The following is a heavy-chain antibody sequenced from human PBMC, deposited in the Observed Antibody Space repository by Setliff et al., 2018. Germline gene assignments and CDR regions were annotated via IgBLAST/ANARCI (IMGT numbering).Heavy chain of an antibody. CDR1: GFTFSDSY. Sequence: PGGSLRLSCAASGFTFSDSYMSWIRQAPGKGLEWVSYISSSASTIYYADSVKGRFTISRDNSKNTLYLQMNSLRAEDTAVYYCAKERHGDYVLDYWGQGTLVTVSS. CDR2: ISSSASTI. D-gene: IGHD4-17*01. CDR3: AKERHGDYVLDY. V-gene: IGHV3-11*01. J-gene: IGHJ4*02.